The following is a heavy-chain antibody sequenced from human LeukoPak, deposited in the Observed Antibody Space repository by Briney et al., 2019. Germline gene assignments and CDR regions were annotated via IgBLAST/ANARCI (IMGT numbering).Heavy chain of an antibody. J-gene: IGHJ4*02. CDR3: ARDPVVGAMNFDY. D-gene: IGHD1-26*01. CDR1: GFTFSSYE. CDR2: ISSSGGAI. V-gene: IGHV3-48*03. Sequence: GGSLRLSCAASGFTFSSYEMNWVRQAPGRGLEWVSYISSSGGAIYYADSVKGRFTISRDNAKNSLYLQMNSLRAEDTAVYYCARDPVVGAMNFDYWGQGTLVTVSS.